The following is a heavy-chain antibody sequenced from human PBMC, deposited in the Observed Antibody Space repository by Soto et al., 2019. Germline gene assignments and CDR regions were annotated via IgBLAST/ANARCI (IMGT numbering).Heavy chain of an antibody. CDR3: ARDQAYYDFWSGYYADYGMDV. V-gene: IGHV4-31*03. D-gene: IGHD3-3*01. CDR1: GGSISSGGYY. CDR2: IYYSGST. Sequence: SETLSLTCTVSGGSISSGGYYWSWIRQHPGKGLEWIGYIYYSGSTYYNPSLKSRVTISVDTSKNQFSLKLSSVTAADTAVYYCARDQAYYDFWSGYYADYGMDVWGQGTTVTVSS. J-gene: IGHJ6*02.